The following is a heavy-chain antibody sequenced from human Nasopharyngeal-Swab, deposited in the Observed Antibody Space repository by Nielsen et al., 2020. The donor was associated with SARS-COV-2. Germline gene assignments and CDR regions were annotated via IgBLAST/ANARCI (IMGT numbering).Heavy chain of an antibody. Sequence: GESLKISCAASGFTFSRYTMHRVRQAPGKGLEWVAVISYDGSNKYYADSVKGRFTISSDISKNTLYLQMNSLRAEDTAVFYCASTPLDSSGYYYAFHYWGRGTLVTVSS. D-gene: IGHD3-22*01. CDR1: GFTFSRYT. V-gene: IGHV3-30-3*01. J-gene: IGHJ4*02. CDR2: ISYDGSNK. CDR3: ASTPLDSSGYYYAFHY.